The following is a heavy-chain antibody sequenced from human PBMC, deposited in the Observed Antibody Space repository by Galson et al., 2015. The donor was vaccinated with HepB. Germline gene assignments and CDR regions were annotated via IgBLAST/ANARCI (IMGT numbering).Heavy chain of an antibody. D-gene: IGHD3-10*01. CDR3: AHIESYGSGSYVDY. V-gene: IGHV2-5*02. J-gene: IGHJ4*02. Sequence: PALVKPTQTLTLTCTFSGFSLSTSGVGVGWIRQPPGKALEWLALIYWDDDKRYSPSLKSRLTITKDTSKNQVVLTMTNMDPVDTATYYCAHIESYGSGSYVDYWGQGTLVTVSS. CDR2: IYWDDDK. CDR1: GFSLSTSGVG.